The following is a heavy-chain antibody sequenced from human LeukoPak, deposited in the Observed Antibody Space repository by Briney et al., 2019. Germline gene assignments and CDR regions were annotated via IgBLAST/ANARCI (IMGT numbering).Heavy chain of an antibody. V-gene: IGHV3-11*06. J-gene: IGHJ4*02. CDR2: ISSFSNFR. CDR1: GFTFSDYY. CDR3: AKDFPHYGSGSSHFDY. Sequence: PGGSLRLSCAASGFTFSDYYMSWIRQAPGKGMEWVSHISSFSNFRSYADSVKGRFTISRDNAKNTLYLQMNSLRVEDTAVYYCAKDFPHYGSGSSHFDYWGQGTLVTVSS. D-gene: IGHD3-10*01.